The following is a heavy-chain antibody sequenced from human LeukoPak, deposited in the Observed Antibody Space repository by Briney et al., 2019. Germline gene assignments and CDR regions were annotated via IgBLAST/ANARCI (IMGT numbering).Heavy chain of an antibody. CDR2: IYTSGST. CDR3: ARWVYDRSGYYPDWYFDL. V-gene: IGHV4-61*02. Sequence: PSETLSLTCTVSGGSISSGSYYWSWIRQPAGKGLEWIGRIYTSGSTNYNPSLKSRVTISVDTSKNQFSLKLSSVTAADTAVYYCARWVYDRSGYYPDWYFDLWGRGTLVTVSS. CDR1: GGSISSGSYY. D-gene: IGHD3-22*01. J-gene: IGHJ2*01.